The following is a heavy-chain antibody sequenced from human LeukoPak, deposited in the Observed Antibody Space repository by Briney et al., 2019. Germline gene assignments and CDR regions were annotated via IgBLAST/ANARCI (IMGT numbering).Heavy chain of an antibody. CDR2: ISSSSSYI. CDR3: ARYYSYSGSYCLDY. D-gene: IGHD3-10*01. V-gene: IGHV3-21*01. CDR1: GFTFSSYS. J-gene: IGHJ4*02. Sequence: GGSLRLSCAASGFTFSSYSMNWVRQAPGKGLEWVSSISSSSSYIYYADSVKGRFTISRDNAKNSLYLQMNSLRAEDTAVYFCARYYSYSGSYCLDYWGQGTLVTVSS.